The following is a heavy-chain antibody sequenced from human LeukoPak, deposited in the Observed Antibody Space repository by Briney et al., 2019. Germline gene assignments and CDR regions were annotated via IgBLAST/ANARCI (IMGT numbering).Heavy chain of an antibody. J-gene: IGHJ4*02. CDR3: AKDQEDIVVVVAAD. V-gene: IGHV3-9*01. D-gene: IGHD2-15*01. CDR1: GFTFDDYA. CDR2: ISWNSEST. Sequence: GGSLRLSCGGSGFTFDDYAMHWVRQPPGKGLEWVSGISWNSESTDYADSVKGRFTISRDNSKNTLYLQMNSLRAEDTAVYYCAKDQEDIVVVVAADWGQGTLVTVSS.